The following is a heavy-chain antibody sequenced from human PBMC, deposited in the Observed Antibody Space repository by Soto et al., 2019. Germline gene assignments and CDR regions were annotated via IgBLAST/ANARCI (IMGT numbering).Heavy chain of an antibody. V-gene: IGHV3-74*01. D-gene: IGHD3-10*01. CDR3: ASDGSGCDFNWFDP. Sequence: EVQLVESGGGLVQPGGSLRLSCAASGFTFSSYWMHWVRQAPGKGLVWVSRINSDGSSTSYADSVKGRFTISRDNPKNTLYLQMNGLIAEDTAVYYCASDGSGCDFNWFDPWGQGTLVTVSS. J-gene: IGHJ5*02. CDR1: GFTFSSYW. CDR2: INSDGSST.